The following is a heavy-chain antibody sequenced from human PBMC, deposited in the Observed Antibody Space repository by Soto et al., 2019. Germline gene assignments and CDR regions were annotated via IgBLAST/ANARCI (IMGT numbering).Heavy chain of an antibody. J-gene: IGHJ5*02. CDR2: IHYSGTT. D-gene: IGHD6-13*01. V-gene: IGHV4-31*03. CDR3: ARAWTATAGWAKWFDL. Sequence: QVQLQESGPGLVEPSQTLSLTCTVSGGSISGGGYYWSWIRQHPGKGLEWIGYIHYSGTTYYNPPLNSRLTISVDTSKTRCSLKLSSVTAADTAVYYCARAWTATAGWAKWFDLWGQGTLVTVSS. CDR1: GGSISGGGYY.